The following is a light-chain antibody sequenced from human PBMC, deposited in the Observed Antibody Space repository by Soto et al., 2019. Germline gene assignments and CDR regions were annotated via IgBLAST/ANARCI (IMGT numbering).Light chain of an antibody. J-gene: IGKJ1*01. Sequence: ESVLTQSPGTLSLSPGEKATLSCRASQSVSSSYLVWYQQNLGQVPRLLIYGASSRAIGIPDRFIGSGFGTDFTFTFSRLEPEDFAVYYCQQFGISSWTFGQGTKVDIK. CDR3: QQFGISSWT. CDR1: QSVSSSY. V-gene: IGKV3-20*01. CDR2: GAS.